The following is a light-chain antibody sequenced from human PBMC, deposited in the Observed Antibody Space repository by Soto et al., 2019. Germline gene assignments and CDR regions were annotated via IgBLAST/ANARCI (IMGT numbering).Light chain of an antibody. CDR3: SSYTSNDVV. CDR2: DVA. J-gene: IGLJ2*01. Sequence: QSALTQPASVSGSPGQSVTISCTGTSSDVGGYKYVSWYQQHPNRAPTLIIYDVANRPSGVSNRFSGSKSGDTASLTISGLQADDEANYYCSSYTSNDVVFGGGTKLTVL. CDR1: SSDVGGYKY. V-gene: IGLV2-14*03.